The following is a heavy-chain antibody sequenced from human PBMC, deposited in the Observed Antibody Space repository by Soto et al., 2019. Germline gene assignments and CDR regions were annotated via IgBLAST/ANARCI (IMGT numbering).Heavy chain of an antibody. CDR1: GGTFSNYA. V-gene: IGHV1-69*01. D-gene: IGHD2-2*01. J-gene: IGHJ6*02. Sequence: QVQLVQSGAEVKKPGSSVKVSCKASGGTFSNYAISWVRQAPGQGLEWMGGIIPISGTANYAQKFQGRVTITAGESTSTDYMELSSLRPEDTAVYYCARSQGSSTSLEIYYYYYYGMDVWGQGTTVTVSS. CDR3: ARSQGSSTSLEIYYYYYYGMDV. CDR2: IIPISGTA.